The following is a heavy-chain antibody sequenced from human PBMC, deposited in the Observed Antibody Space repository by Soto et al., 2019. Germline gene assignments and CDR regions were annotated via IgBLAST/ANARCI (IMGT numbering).Heavy chain of an antibody. V-gene: IGHV4-59*11. CDR2: VFWTGSA. Sequence: SENLSLICTVSGGSINNHYWSWIRQSPGRGLEWIGHVFWTGSANYNPSLKSRVTISVDTSRNQFSLKLISVPAADTAVYHCARGASWFDSWGQGTLVTVSS. J-gene: IGHJ5*01. CDR3: ARGASWFDS. CDR1: GGSINNHY.